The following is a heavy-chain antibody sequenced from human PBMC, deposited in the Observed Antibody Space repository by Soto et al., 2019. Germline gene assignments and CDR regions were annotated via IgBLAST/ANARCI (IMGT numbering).Heavy chain of an antibody. CDR1: GASIRSYY. CDR2: VYVSDYT. Sequence: QLQESGPRLVKPSETLSLTCSVSGASIRSYYWHWIRQPPGKGLDWIGYVYVSDYTRYTSSLKTRVTRSVGTSNSQCYLRLNSVTAGHTAVYYCASSAGPAVDFFYFNCIDVWGLGTTVTVSS. J-gene: IGHJ6*02. D-gene: IGHD5-12*01. V-gene: IGHV4-59*01. CDR3: ASSAGPAVDFFYFNCIDV.